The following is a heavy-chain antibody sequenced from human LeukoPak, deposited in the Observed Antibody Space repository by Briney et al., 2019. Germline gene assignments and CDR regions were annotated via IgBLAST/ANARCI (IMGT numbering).Heavy chain of an antibody. CDR3: ASLGYCSGGSCYAP. J-gene: IGHJ6*02. V-gene: IGHV4-4*03. CDR2: IYHSGST. D-gene: IGHD2-15*01. CDR1: GGSISSSNW. Sequence: PGTLSLTCAVSGGSISSSNWWSWVRQPPGKGLEWIGEIYHSGSTNYNPSLKSRVTISVDKSKNQFSLKLSSVTAADTAVYYCASLGYCSGGSCYAPWGQGTTVTVSS.